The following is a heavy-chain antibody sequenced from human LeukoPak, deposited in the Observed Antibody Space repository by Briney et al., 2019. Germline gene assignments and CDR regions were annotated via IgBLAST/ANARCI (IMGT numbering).Heavy chain of an antibody. CDR3: ARQFFYGYSYAKY. J-gene: IGHJ4*02. CDR2: IYYSGST. V-gene: IGHV4-39*01. CDR1: GGSISSSSYY. Sequence: SETLSLTCTVSGGSISSSSYYWGWIRQPPGKGLEWIGSIYYSGSTYYNPSLESRVTISVDTSKNQFSLKLSSVTAADTAVYYCARQFFYGYSYAKYWGQGTLVTVSS. D-gene: IGHD5-18*01.